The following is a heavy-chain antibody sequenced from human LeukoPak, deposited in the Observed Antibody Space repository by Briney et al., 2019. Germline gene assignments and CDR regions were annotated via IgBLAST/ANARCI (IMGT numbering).Heavy chain of an antibody. V-gene: IGHV3-23*01. J-gene: IGHJ4*02. D-gene: IGHD6-13*01. CDR3: AKDEGRRIAAAGTDY. Sequence: GGSLRLSCAASGFTFSSYAMSWVRQAPGKGLEWVSAISGSGGSTYYADSVKGLFTISRDNSKNTLYLQMESLRAEDTAVYYCAKDEGRRIAAAGTDYWGQGTLVTVSS. CDR2: ISGSGGST. CDR1: GFTFSSYA.